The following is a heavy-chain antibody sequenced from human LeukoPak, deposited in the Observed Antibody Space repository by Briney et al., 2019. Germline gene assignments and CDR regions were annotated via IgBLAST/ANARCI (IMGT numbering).Heavy chain of an antibody. D-gene: IGHD3-10*01. V-gene: IGHV4-34*01. J-gene: IGHJ4*02. CDR1: GGSFSGYY. CDR3: ARAHSDLGDSLLLWFGDPNTFDY. CDR2: INHSGGT. Sequence: PSETLSLTCAVYGGSFSGYYWSWIRQPPGKGLEWIGEINHSGGTNYNPSLKSRVTISVDTSKNQFSLKLGSVTAADTAVYYCARAHSDLGDSLLLWFGDPNTFDYWGQGTLVTVSS.